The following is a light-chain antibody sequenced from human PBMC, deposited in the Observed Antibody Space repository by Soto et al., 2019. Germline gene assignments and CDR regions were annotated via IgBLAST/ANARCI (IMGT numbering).Light chain of an antibody. Sequence: EIVMTQSPATLSVSPGERATLSCRASQSVSSNLAWYQQKPGQAPRLLIYGASTRATGIPARFSGSGSGTEFTPTISSLQSEDFAVYYCQHYNNWPPWTFGQGNKVEIK. J-gene: IGKJ1*01. CDR2: GAS. V-gene: IGKV3-15*01. CDR3: QHYNNWPPWT. CDR1: QSVSSN.